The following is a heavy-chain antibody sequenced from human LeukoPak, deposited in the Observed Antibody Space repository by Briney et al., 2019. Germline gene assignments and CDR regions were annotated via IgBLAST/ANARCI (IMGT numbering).Heavy chain of an antibody. CDR3: AKGRAYYVFWSGPVLHFYYMDV. V-gene: IGHV3-23*01. CDR2: ISGSGGST. D-gene: IGHD3-3*01. Sequence: GGSLRLSCAASGFTFSSYAMSWVRQAPGKGLEWVSAISGSGGSTYYADSVKGRFTISRDNSKNTLYLQMNSLRAEDTAVYYCAKGRAYYVFWSGPVLHFYYMDVWGKGPRSPSP. CDR1: GFTFSSYA. J-gene: IGHJ6*03.